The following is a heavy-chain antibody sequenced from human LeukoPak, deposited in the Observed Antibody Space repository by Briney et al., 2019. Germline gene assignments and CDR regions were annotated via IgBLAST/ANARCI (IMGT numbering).Heavy chain of an antibody. V-gene: IGHV1-8*01. J-gene: IGHJ4*02. CDR2: MNPNIGDT. CDR3: ARSEMATTRSLYFDY. CDR1: GYTFTGFH. Sequence: GASVKVSCKASGYTFTGFHIHWVRQATGQGLEWMGWMNPNIGDTGYAQKFQGRVTITADGSTSTAYMELSSLRSEDTAVYYCARSEMATTRSLYFDYWGQGTLVTVSS. D-gene: IGHD5-24*01.